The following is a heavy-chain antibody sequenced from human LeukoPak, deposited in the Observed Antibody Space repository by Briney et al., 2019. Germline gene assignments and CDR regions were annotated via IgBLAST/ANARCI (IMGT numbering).Heavy chain of an antibody. V-gene: IGHV3-48*04. Sequence: GGSLRLSCAASGFTFSSYSMNWVRQAPGKGLEWVSYISSSSSTIYYADSVKGRFTISRDNAKNPLYLQMNSLRAEDTAVYYWARDPGPMSGVWFGEFPSDYWGQGTLVTVSS. CDR1: GFTFSSYS. CDR2: ISSSSSTI. D-gene: IGHD3-10*01. J-gene: IGHJ4*02. CDR3: ARDPGPMSGVWFGEFPSDY.